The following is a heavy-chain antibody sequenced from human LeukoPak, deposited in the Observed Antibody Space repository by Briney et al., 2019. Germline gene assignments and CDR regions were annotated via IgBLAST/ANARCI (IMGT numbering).Heavy chain of an antibody. V-gene: IGHV3-23*01. CDR2: ISGSGGDT. D-gene: IGHD4/OR15-4a*01. J-gene: IGHJ4*02. Sequence: GGSLRLSCAVSGITLSNYGMSWVRQAPGKGLEWVSISGSGGDTYYADSVKGRFTISRDNSKNTLYLQMNSLRAEDTAVYYCATARGATYGTYYFDYWGQGTLVTVSS. CDR1: GITLSNYG. CDR3: ATARGATYGTYYFDY.